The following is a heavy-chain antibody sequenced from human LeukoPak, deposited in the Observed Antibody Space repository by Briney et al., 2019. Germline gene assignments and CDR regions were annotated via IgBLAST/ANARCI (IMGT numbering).Heavy chain of an antibody. CDR2: IKQDGSEK. CDR3: ARGWSLDY. Sequence: GGSLRLSCAASGFTFSSYWTSWVRQAPGKGLEWVANIKQDGSEKYYVDSVKGRFTISRDNAKNSLYLQMNSLRAEDTAVYYCARGWSLDYWGQGTLVTVSS. J-gene: IGHJ4*02. CDR1: GFTFSSYW. D-gene: IGHD2-15*01. V-gene: IGHV3-7*04.